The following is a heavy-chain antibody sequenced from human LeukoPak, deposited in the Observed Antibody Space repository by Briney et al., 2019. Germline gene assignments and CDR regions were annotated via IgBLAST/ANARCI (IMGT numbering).Heavy chain of an antibody. CDR2: ISSSSSHT. CDR1: GFTFSDYY. CDR3: AKVRVPVAPPGGDWFDP. Sequence: EGSLRLSCAASGFTFSDYYMNWIRQAPGKGLEWVSYISSSSSHTKYADSVKGRFTISRDNARNSLFLQMNSLRAEDTAVYYCAKVRVPVAPPGGDWFDPWGQGTLVTVSS. D-gene: IGHD2-2*01. V-gene: IGHV3-11*05. J-gene: IGHJ5*02.